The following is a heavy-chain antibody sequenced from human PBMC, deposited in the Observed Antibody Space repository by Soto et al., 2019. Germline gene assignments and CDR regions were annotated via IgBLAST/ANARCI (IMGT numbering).Heavy chain of an antibody. V-gene: IGHV4-34*01. Sequence: QVQLQQWGAGLLKPSETLSLTCAVYGGSFSGYYWSWIRQPPGKGLEWIGEINHSGSTNYNPSLKSRITISVDTSKNQFSLKLSSVTAADTAVYYCARGYPNYVAMATMGVFQHWGQGTLVTVSS. CDR2: INHSGST. CDR3: ARGYPNYVAMATMGVFQH. J-gene: IGHJ1*01. CDR1: GGSFSGYY. D-gene: IGHD3-16*01.